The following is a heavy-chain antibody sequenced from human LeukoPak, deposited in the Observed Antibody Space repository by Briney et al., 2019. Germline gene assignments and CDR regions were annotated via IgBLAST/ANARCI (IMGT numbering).Heavy chain of an antibody. CDR1: GFTFSSYA. D-gene: IGHD3-3*01. Sequence: GGSLRLSCAASGFTFSSYAMSWVRQAPGKGLEWVSAISGSGGSTYYADSVKGRFTISRDNSKNTLYLQMNSLRAEDTAVYYCAKDEGPLRFLEWLLGYFDYWGQGTLVTVSS. CDR2: ISGSGGST. CDR3: AKDEGPLRFLEWLLGYFDY. J-gene: IGHJ4*02. V-gene: IGHV3-23*01.